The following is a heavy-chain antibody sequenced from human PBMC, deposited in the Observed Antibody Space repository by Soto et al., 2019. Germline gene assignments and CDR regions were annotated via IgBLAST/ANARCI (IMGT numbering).Heavy chain of an antibody. CDR2: IDPSDSYT. D-gene: IGHD4-4*01. CDR3: ASLYSNYVYYYSGMDV. V-gene: IGHV5-10-1*01. J-gene: IGHJ6*02. CDR1: GYSFTSYW. Sequence: PGESLKISCKGSGYSFTSYWISWVRRMPGKGLEWMGRIDPSDSYTNYSPSFQGHVTISADKSISTAYLQWSSLKASDTAMYYCASLYSNYVYYYSGMDVWGQGTTVTVSS.